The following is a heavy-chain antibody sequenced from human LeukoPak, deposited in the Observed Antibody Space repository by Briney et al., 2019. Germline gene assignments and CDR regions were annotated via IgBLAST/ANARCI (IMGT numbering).Heavy chain of an antibody. CDR2: MDTSGHT. V-gene: IGHV4-4*07. Sequence: SETLSLTCIVSGGSISGYYWSWIRQPAGKGLEWIGHMDTSGHTNYNSSLMSRVTMSVDTSKNQFSLRLTSVTAADTAVYYCARHWSHSVAQFGRSYWFDPWGQGTLVTLSS. J-gene: IGHJ5*02. CDR3: ARHWSHSVAQFGRSYWFDP. CDR1: GGSISGYY. D-gene: IGHD2-15*01.